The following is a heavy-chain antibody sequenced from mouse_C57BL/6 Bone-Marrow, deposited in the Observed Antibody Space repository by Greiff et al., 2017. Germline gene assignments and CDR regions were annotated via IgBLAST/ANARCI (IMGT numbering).Heavy chain of an antibody. D-gene: IGHD1-1*01. CDR2: IDPSDSYT. Sequence: QVQLKQPGAELVMPGASVKLSCKASGYTFTSYWMHWVKQRPGQGLEWIGEIDPSDSYTNYNQKFKGKSTLTVDKSSSTAYMQLSSLTSEDSAVDYCAREEIYGRSQYYFDYWGQGTTLTVSS. CDR1: GYTFTSYW. V-gene: IGHV1-69*01. CDR3: AREEIYGRSQYYFDY. J-gene: IGHJ2*01.